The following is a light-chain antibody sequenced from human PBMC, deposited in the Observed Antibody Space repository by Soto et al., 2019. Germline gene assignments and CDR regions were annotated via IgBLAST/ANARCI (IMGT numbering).Light chain of an antibody. CDR2: EVS. Sequence: LTQPASVSGSPGQSITISCTGTSSDVGGYNYVSWYQQHPGKAPKLMIYEVSNRPSGVSNRFSGSKSGNTASLTISGLQAEDEADYYCSSYTSSSTLVFGTGTKVPS. CDR1: SSDVGGYNY. V-gene: IGLV2-14*01. J-gene: IGLJ1*01. CDR3: SSYTSSSTLV.